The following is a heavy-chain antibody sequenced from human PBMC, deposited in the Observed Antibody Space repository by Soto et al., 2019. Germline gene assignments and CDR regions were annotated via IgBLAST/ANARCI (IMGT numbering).Heavy chain of an antibody. D-gene: IGHD2-8*01. CDR2: ISGGGGTT. CDR3: AKHLSNGSPDY. V-gene: IGHV3-23*01. CDR1: GFTFSSYA. Sequence: GGSLRLSCAASGFTFSSYAMTWVRQAPGKGLEWVSAISGGGGTTYYADSVKGRFTISRDNVKNTLYLQMNSLRAEDTAVFYCAKHLSNGSPDYWGQGTLVTVSS. J-gene: IGHJ4*02.